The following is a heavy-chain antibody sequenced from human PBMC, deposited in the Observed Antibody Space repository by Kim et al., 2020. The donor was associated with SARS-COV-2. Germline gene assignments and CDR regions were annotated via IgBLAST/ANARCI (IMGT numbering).Heavy chain of an antibody. V-gene: IGHV3-30*18. CDR2: ISYDGSNK. CDR3: AKDPGVATISGDS. J-gene: IGHJ4*02. Sequence: GGSLRLSCAASGFTFSSYGMHWVRQAPGKGLEWVAVISYDGSNKYYADSVKGRFTISRDNSKNTLYLQMNSLRAEDTAVYYCAKDPGVATISGDSWGQGTLVTVSS. CDR1: GFTFSSYG. D-gene: IGHD5-12*01.